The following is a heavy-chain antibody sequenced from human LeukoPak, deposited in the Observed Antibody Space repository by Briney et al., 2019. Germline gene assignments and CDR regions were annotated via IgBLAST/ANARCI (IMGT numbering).Heavy chain of an antibody. D-gene: IGHD4-17*01. V-gene: IGHV4-30-2*01. CDR3: ARALLDYGGYYFDY. CDR2: IYHSGST. J-gene: IGHJ4*02. CDR1: GGSISSGGYS. Sequence: SQTLSLTCAVSGGSISSGGYSWSWIRQPPGKGLEWIGYIYHSGSTYYNPSLKSRVTILVDTSKNQFSLKLSSVTAADTALYYCARALLDYGGYYFDYWGQGTLVTVSS.